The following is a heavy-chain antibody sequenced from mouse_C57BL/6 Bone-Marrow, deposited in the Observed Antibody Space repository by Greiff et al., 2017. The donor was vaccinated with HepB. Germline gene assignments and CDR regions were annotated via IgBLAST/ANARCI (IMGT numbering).Heavy chain of an antibody. J-gene: IGHJ2*01. CDR1: GYAFSSYW. CDR3: ARWGLWLYYFDY. D-gene: IGHD2-2*01. V-gene: IGHV1-80*01. Sequence: SGAELVKSGASVKISCKASGYAFSSYWMNWVKQRPGKGLEWIGQIYPGDGDTNYNGKFKGKATLTADKSSSAAYMQLSILSSEDSAVYFCARWGLWLYYFDYWGQGTTLTVSS. CDR2: IYPGDGDT.